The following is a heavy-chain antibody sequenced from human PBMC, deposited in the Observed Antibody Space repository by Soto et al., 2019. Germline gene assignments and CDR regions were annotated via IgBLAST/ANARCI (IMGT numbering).Heavy chain of an antibody. Sequence: QVQLVQSGAEVKKPGSSVKVSCKASGGTFSSYAISWVRQAPGQGLEWMGGIIPIFGTANYAQKFQGRVTITAAESTSTAYMELSSLRSEDTAVYYCARDNFRQQLVSYYYYGMDVWGQGTTVTVSS. CDR2: IIPIFGTA. CDR1: GGTFSSYA. D-gene: IGHD6-13*01. CDR3: ARDNFRQQLVSYYYYGMDV. J-gene: IGHJ6*02. V-gene: IGHV1-69*01.